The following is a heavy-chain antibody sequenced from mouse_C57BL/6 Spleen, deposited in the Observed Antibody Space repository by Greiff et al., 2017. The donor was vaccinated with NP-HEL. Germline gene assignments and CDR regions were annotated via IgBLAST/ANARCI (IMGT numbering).Heavy chain of an antibody. CDR2: ISDGGSYT. V-gene: IGHV5-4*01. Sequence: EVHLVESGGGLVKPGGSLKLSCAASGFTFSSYAMSWVRQTPDKRLEWVATISDGGSYTYYPENVKGRFTISRDNAKNNLYLQMSHLKSEDTAMYYCARDPPLFLYFDVWGKGTTLTVSS. CDR1: GFTFSSYA. CDR3: ARDPPLFLYFDV. J-gene: IGHJ2*01. D-gene: IGHD1-1*01.